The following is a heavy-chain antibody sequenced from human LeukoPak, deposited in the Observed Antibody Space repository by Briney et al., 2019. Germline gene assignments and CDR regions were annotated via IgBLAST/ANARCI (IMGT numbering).Heavy chain of an antibody. CDR2: IYYSGST. D-gene: IGHD6-13*01. Sequence: SETLSLTCTVSGGSISSSSYYWGWIRQPPGTGLEWIGSIYYSGSTYYNPSLKSRVTISVDTSKNQFSLKLSSVTAADTAVYYCARRSSSCPHFDYWGQGTLVTVSS. CDR1: GGSISSSSYY. V-gene: IGHV4-39*01. CDR3: ARRSSSCPHFDY. J-gene: IGHJ4*02.